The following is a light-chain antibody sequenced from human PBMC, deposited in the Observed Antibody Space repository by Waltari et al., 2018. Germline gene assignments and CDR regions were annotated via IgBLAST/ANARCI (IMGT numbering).Light chain of an antibody. CDR2: YQN. Sequence: TQDPAVSVAVGQTVRITCQGNSRRSYPARWYQQRPGQAPKPLIYYQNNRPTGVPGRFSGSSSDNTASLTITGAQAEDEAYYYCHSRDASGVGGAFGGGTKLTVL. CDR1: SRRSYP. V-gene: IGLV3-19*01. CDR3: HSRDASGVGGA. J-gene: IGLJ2*01.